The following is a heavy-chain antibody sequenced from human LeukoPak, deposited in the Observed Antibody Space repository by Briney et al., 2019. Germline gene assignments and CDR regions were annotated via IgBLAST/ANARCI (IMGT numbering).Heavy chain of an antibody. CDR1: GGSFSGYY. V-gene: IGHV4-34*01. J-gene: IGHJ4*02. D-gene: IGHD3-3*01. Sequence: SSETLSLTCAVYGGSFSGYYWSWIRQPPGKGLEWIGEINHSGSTNYNPSLKSRVTISVDTSKNQFSLKLSSVTAADTAVYYCASSRLSGYYDYWGQGTLVTVSS. CDR2: INHSGST. CDR3: ASSRLSGYYDY.